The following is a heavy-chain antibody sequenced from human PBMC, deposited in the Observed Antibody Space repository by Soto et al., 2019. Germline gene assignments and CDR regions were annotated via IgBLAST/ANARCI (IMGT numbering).Heavy chain of an antibody. CDR3: ATCPTRIAARHYYFDY. CDR2: IIPIFGTA. V-gene: IGHV1-69*01. Sequence: QVQLVQSGAEVKKPGSSVKVSCKASGGTFSSYAISWVRQAPGQGLEWMGGIIPIFGTANYAQKFQGRVTITADESTSTAYMELSSLRSEDTAVYYRATCPTRIAARHYYFDYWGQGTLVTVSS. D-gene: IGHD6-6*01. CDR1: GGTFSSYA. J-gene: IGHJ4*02.